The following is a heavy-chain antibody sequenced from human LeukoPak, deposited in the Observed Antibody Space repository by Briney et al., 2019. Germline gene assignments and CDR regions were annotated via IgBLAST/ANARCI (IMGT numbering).Heavy chain of an antibody. Sequence: PGGSLRLSCAASAFTISASGMSWVRQTSGKGLEWISYISGSGTIIYYADSVKGRFTISRDSAKNSLFLQMNSLRAEDTAVYYCARDSRSHCSSTACYGPYFDYWGQGTLVTVSS. J-gene: IGHJ4*02. CDR2: ISGSGTII. D-gene: IGHD2-2*01. CDR3: ARDSRSHCSSTACYGPYFDY. V-gene: IGHV3-48*01. CDR1: AFTISASG.